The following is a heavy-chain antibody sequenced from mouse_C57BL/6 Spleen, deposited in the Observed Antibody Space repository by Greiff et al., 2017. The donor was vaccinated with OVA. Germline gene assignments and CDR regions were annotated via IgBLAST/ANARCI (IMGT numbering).Heavy chain of an antibody. J-gene: IGHJ4*01. CDR3: ARAIGGYYAMDY. V-gene: IGHV1-82*01. Sequence: QVQLQQSGPELVKPGASVKISCKASGYAFSSSWMNWVKQRPGKGLEWIGRIYPGDGDTNYNGKFKGKATLTADKSSSTAYMQLRSLTSEDSAVDFCARAIGGYYAMDYWGQGTSVTVSS. CDR1: GYAFSSSW. CDR2: IYPGDGDT. D-gene: IGHD3-1*01.